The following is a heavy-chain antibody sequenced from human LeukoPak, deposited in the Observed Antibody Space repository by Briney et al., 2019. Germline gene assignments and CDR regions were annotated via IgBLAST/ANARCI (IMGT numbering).Heavy chain of an antibody. Sequence: SETLSLTCTVSGGSISSYYWSWIRQPPGKGLEWIGYIYYSGSTNYNPSLKSRVTISVDTSKNQFSLKLSSVTAADTAVYYCARYSSGWYRDFNNWYFDLWGRGTLVTVSS. CDR3: ARYSSGWYRDFNNWYFDL. V-gene: IGHV4-59*08. J-gene: IGHJ2*01. CDR2: IYYSGST. CDR1: GGSISSYY. D-gene: IGHD6-19*01.